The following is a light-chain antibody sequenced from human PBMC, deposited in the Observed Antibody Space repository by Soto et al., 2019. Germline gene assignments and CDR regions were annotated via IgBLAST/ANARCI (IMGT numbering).Light chain of an antibody. J-gene: IGKJ4*01. V-gene: IGKV3-15*01. CDR3: QQYNDWPLT. Sequence: EIVLTQSPATLSLSPGERATLSCRACQSVSSYLAWYQQKPGQAPRILMYDASTRATGIPARFSGSGSGTEFTLTISSLQSEDFAVYYCQQYNDWPLTFGGGTKVDIK. CDR1: QSVSSY. CDR2: DAS.